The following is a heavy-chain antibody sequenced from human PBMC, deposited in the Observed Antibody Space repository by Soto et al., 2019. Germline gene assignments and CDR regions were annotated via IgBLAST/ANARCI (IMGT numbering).Heavy chain of an antibody. CDR1: GYSLTSYW. J-gene: IGHJ6*02. V-gene: IGHV5-10-1*01. CDR2: IDPSDSYT. Sequence: GESLKISCKGSGYSLTSYWISWVRQMPGKGLEWMGRIDPSDSYTNYSPSFQGNVTISADKSISTAYLQWSSLKASDTAMYYYAASSRYDFWSGYPNYYYYGMDVWGQGTTVTVSS. CDR3: AASSRYDFWSGYPNYYYYGMDV. D-gene: IGHD3-3*01.